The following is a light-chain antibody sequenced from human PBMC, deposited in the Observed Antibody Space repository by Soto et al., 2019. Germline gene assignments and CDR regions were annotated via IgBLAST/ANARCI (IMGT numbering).Light chain of an antibody. CDR2: GAS. J-gene: IGKJ1*01. CDR1: QSVSSD. Sequence: EIVMTQSPATLSVSPGERATLSCRASQSVSSDLAWYHQKPGQAPRLLIYGASTRETGIPARFSGSGSGTEFALTINSLQSEDSAVYYCQEYNTWTWTFGQGTKVDIK. V-gene: IGKV3-15*01. CDR3: QEYNTWTWT.